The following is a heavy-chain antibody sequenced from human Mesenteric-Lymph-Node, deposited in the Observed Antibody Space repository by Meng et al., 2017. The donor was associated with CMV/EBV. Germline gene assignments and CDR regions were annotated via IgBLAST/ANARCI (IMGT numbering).Heavy chain of an antibody. CDR2: ISSNGGST. CDR3: ARTVDYKYSYYGMDV. J-gene: IGHJ6*02. D-gene: IGHD4-11*01. CDR1: GFTLSSYA. V-gene: IGHV3-64*02. Sequence: GESLKISCVASGFTLSSYAMHWVRQAPGKGLEYVAGISSNGGSTYHADSVKGRFTISRDNSKNTLYLQLGSLRPEDMAVYYCARTVDYKYSYYGMDVWGQGTTVTVSS.